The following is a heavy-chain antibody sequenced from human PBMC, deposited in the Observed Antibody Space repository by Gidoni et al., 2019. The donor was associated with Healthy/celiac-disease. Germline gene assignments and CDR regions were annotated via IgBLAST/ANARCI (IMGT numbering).Heavy chain of an antibody. CDR2: IITIFGTS. V-gene: IGHV1-69*01. CDR3: ARGATRGYYYYGMDV. CDR1: GGTCSSYA. J-gene: IGHJ6*02. D-gene: IGHD5-12*01. Sequence: QVQLGQSGAEVTKPGSSVKVSCKASGGTCSSYAISWVRQAPGQGLEWMGGIITIFGTSNYAQKFQGSVTITADESTSTAYMELSSLRSEDTAVYYCARGATRGYYYYGMDVWGQGTTVTVSS.